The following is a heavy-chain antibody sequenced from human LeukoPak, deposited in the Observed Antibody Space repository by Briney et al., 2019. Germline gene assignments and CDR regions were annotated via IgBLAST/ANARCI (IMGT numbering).Heavy chain of an antibody. Sequence: PSETLSLTCAVYVGSFSGYHWNWIRQPPGKGPEWIGEVNESGGTNINPSLRSRVILSVDTSKNQFSLKLSSVTAADTAVYYCARADYSSTWSHDYYYMDVWGKGTTVTVSS. CDR1: VGSFSGYH. J-gene: IGHJ6*03. V-gene: IGHV4-34*01. CDR3: ARADYSSTWSHDYYYMDV. CDR2: VNESGGT. D-gene: IGHD6-13*01.